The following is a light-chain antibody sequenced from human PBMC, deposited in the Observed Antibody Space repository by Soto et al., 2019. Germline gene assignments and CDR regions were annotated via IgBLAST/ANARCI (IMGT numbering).Light chain of an antibody. Sequence: QSALTQPASVSGSPGQSITISCTITSSDVGSYNFVSWYQQHPGKAPKVMIYEVTKRPSGVSSRFSGSKSGNTASLTISGLQADDEADYYCCADAGSSTYVFGTGTKVTVL. CDR3: CADAGSSTYV. CDR1: SSDVGSYNF. CDR2: EVT. J-gene: IGLJ1*01. V-gene: IGLV2-23*02.